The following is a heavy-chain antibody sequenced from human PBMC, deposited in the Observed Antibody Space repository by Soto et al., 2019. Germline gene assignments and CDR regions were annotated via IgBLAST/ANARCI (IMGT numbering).Heavy chain of an antibody. V-gene: IGHV3-30-3*01. CDR2: ISYDGSNK. CDR1: GFTCSSYA. CDR3: ARGITIFGVVIMSYYGMDV. Sequence: PGGSLRLSCAASGFTCSSYAMHWVRQAPGKGLEWVAVISYDGSNKYYADSVKGRFTISRDNSKNTLYLQMNSLRAEDTAVYYCARGITIFGVVIMSYYGMDVWGQATTVTVSS. D-gene: IGHD3-3*01. J-gene: IGHJ6*02.